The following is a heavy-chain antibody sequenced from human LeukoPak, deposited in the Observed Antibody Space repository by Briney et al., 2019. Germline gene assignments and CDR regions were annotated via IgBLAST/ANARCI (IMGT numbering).Heavy chain of an antibody. CDR2: TSGTG. CDR3: ARLYYYNDGGLYFGPEAFDI. J-gene: IGHJ3*02. D-gene: IGHD3-10*01. Sequence: KSSETLSLTCTVSGGSISSHYLGWIRQPAGKGLEWIGITSGTGNYNPSLKSRVSMSVDTSRNLVSLTLTSVTAADTAVYYCARLYYYNDGGLYFGPEAFDIWGQGTRVTVSS. CDR1: GGSISSHY. V-gene: IGHV4-4*07.